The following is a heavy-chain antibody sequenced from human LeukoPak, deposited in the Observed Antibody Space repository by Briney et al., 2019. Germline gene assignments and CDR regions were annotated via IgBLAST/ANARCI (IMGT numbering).Heavy chain of an antibody. CDR3: AKDRAYCSGGSCYYNNWFDP. J-gene: IGHJ5*02. CDR1: GFTFSDYY. D-gene: IGHD2-15*01. Sequence: GGSLRLSCAASGFTFSDYYMSWIRQAPGKGLEWVSYISSSGSTIYYADSVKGRFTISRDNSKNTLYLQMNSLRAEDTAVYYCAKDRAYCSGGSCYYNNWFDPWGQGTLVTVSS. CDR2: ISSSGSTI. V-gene: IGHV3-11*04.